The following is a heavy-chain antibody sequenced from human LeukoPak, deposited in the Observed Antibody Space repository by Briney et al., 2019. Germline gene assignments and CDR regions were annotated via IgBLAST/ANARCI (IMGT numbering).Heavy chain of an antibody. Sequence: SETLSLTCTVSRGSISNYYWGWIRQPPGKGLEWIGFFSYSGSTNYNPSLKSRVTISVDTSKNQFSLKLTSVTSADTAVYYCARDVPGDVGFGYWGQGTLVTVSS. CDR3: ARDVPGDVGFGY. CDR2: FSYSGST. CDR1: RGSISNYY. D-gene: IGHD7-27*01. J-gene: IGHJ4*02. V-gene: IGHV4-59*01.